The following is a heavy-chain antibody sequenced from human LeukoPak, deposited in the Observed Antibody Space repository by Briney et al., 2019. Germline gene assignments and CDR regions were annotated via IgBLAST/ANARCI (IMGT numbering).Heavy chain of an antibody. J-gene: IGHJ4*02. CDR3: ATPGSLLDY. CDR2: IKSKSDGGTT. Sequence: GGSLRLSCAGSGFTFSNAWMSWVRQAPGKGLEWVGRIKSKSDGGTTDYAAPVKDRLTISRDDSENTLYLQMSNLKIDDTAVYYCATPGSLLDYWGQGTLVTVSS. CDR1: GFTFSNAW. V-gene: IGHV3-15*01. D-gene: IGHD3-10*01.